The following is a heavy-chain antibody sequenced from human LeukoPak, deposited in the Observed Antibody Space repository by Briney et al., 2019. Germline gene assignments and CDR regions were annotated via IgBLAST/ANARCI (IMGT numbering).Heavy chain of an antibody. Sequence: PSETLSLTCAVSVYSISSGYYWGWIRHPPGKGLEWIGEINQSGSTNYNPSLKSRVTISVDTSKNQFSLKLRSVTAADTAVYYCARGDCGGDCPFDYWGQGTLVTVSS. CDR3: ARGDCGGDCPFDY. CDR1: VYSISSGYY. J-gene: IGHJ4*02. CDR2: INQSGST. D-gene: IGHD2-21*02. V-gene: IGHV4-38-2*01.